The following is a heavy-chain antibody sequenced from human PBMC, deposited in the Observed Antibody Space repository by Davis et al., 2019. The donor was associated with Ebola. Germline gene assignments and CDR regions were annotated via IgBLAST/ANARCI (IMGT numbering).Heavy chain of an antibody. J-gene: IGHJ6*04. CDR2: IYPGDSDT. CDR3: ARLDGGSYPLEDV. CDR1: GYSFTSYW. D-gene: IGHD1-26*01. V-gene: IGHV5-51*01. Sequence: PGGSLRLSCKGSGYSFTSYWISWVRQLPGKGMEWMGIIYPGDSDTRYSPSLQGQVTISADKSISTAYLQWSSLKASDTAMYYCARLDGGSYPLEDVWGKGTTVTVSS.